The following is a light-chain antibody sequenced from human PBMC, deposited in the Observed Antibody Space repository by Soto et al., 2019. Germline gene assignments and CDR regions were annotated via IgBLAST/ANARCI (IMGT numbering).Light chain of an antibody. CDR3: SSYTSSSTRV. CDR2: EVT. Sequence: QSVLTQPDSVSGSPGQSITISCTGTSSDVGGYNSVSWYQQHPGKAPKLVIYEVTNRPSGISNRFSGSKSGNTAPLTISGLQAEDEADYYCSSYTSSSTRVFGTGTKVTVL. J-gene: IGLJ1*01. CDR1: SSDVGGYNS. V-gene: IGLV2-14*01.